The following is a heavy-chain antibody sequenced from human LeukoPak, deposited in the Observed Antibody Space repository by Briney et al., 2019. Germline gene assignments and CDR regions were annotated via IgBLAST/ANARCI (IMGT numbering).Heavy chain of an antibody. CDR2: ISHTGHT. Sequence: SETLSLTCAVYGGSFTSYYWSWIRQPPGKGLEWIGEISHTGHTNYNPSLKSRVTMSVEPSKNQLFLILTSVTAADTAVYYCARGPYSSDAGYWGQGTLVTVSS. CDR1: GGSFTSYY. CDR3: ARGPYSSDAGY. D-gene: IGHD6-25*01. J-gene: IGHJ4*02. V-gene: IGHV4-34*01.